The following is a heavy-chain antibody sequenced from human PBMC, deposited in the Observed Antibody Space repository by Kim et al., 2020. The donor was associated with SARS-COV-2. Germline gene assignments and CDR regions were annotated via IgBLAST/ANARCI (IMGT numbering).Heavy chain of an antibody. CDR3: ARDSSTTPGDY. V-gene: IGHV3-48*02. D-gene: IGHD4-17*01. J-gene: IGHJ4*02. Sequence: MYYADSGKGRFTISRDNAKNSLYLPMDSLRDEDTAVYYCARDSSTTPGDYWGQGTLVTVSS. CDR2: M.